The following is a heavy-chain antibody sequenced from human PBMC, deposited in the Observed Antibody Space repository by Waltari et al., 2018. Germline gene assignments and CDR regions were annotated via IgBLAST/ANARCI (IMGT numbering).Heavy chain of an antibody. V-gene: IGHV1-2*01. CDR1: GYIFTAYY. CDR3: ARDGWDQDDSTTYYCDAFDA. Sequence: QVHLVQSGPEVKKPGASVKVSCNASGYIFTAYYLHWVRKAPGQGLEWMGCTSPYNGVANMPQKFRVRVTSHLNTSAKTSDLDLTSLTSDDTAVYYCARDGWDQDDSTTYYCDAFDAWGQGTMVTVSS. CDR2: TSPYNGVA. D-gene: IGHD3-22*01. J-gene: IGHJ3*01.